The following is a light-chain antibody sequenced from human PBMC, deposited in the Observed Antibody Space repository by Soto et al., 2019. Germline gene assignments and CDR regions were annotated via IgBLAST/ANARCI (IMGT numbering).Light chain of an antibody. V-gene: IGKV1-39*01. CDR1: QNVRSY. J-gene: IGKJ1*01. CDR3: QQTFSTPRT. Sequence: DTQMTQSPSSLAASVGDRLSITCRASQNVRSYVNWYQQKPGKAPNLIIYETSTLESGVPSMFSGDGYGTDFTLSISSLQPEDFAICSCQQTFSTPRTFGQGTKVEI. CDR2: ETS.